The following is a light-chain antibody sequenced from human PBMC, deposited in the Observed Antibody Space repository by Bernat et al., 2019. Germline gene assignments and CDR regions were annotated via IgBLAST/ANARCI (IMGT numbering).Light chain of an antibody. J-gene: IGKJ4*01. CDR2: DAS. CDR1: QDSSNF. CDR3: QQYTNLPLT. V-gene: IGKV1-33*01. Sequence: DIQMTQSPSSLSASVGDRVTITCQASQDSSNFLSWYQVVPGKAPKLLIFDASILQTEVPSRFSGSGSGTHFALTISSLQPEDFATYFCQQYTNLPLTLGGGTKVEI.